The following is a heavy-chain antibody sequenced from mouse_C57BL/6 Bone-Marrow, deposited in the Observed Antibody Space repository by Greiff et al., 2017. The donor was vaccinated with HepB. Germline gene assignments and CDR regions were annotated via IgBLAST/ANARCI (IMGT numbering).Heavy chain of an antibody. V-gene: IGHV1-80*01. D-gene: IGHD2-2*01. CDR1: GYAFSSYW. J-gene: IGHJ3*01. CDR2: IYPGDGDT. Sequence: QVQLQQSGAELVKPGASVKISCKASGYAFSSYWMNWVKQRPGKGLEWIGQIYPGDGDTNYNGKFKGKATLTADKSSSTAYMQLSSLTSEDSAVYFCAREEWLRREAWFAYWGQGTLVTVSA. CDR3: AREEWLRREAWFAY.